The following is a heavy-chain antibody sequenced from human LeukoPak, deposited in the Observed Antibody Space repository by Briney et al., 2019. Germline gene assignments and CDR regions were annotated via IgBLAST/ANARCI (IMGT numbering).Heavy chain of an antibody. CDR3: ARDYSNYILDY. J-gene: IGHJ4*02. CDR1: GGSISSYY. V-gene: IGHV4-59*01. CDR2: VYYTGRT. D-gene: IGHD4-11*01. Sequence: PSETLSLTFTASGGSISSYYWSWIRQPPGKGLEWIGYVYYTGRTNYNPSLKSRVTMSVDTSKNEFSLNLTSVTAADTAVYYCARDYSNYILDYWGQGALVTVSS.